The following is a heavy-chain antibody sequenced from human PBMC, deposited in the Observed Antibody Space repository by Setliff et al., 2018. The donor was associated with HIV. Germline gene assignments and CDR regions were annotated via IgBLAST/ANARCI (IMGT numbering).Heavy chain of an antibody. J-gene: IGHJ5*02. CDR2: ISAYTGHT. V-gene: IGHV1-18*01. Sequence: ASVKVSCKASGYSFINYGISWVRQAPGQGLEWMGWISAYTGHTDYASRLLGRVTLTTDTSTSTAYTELRSLSSDDTAVYFCARARLQGIVTAVGPRDNCLDPWGQGTRVTVSS. D-gene: IGHD3-9*01. CDR1: GYSFINYG. CDR3: ARARLQGIVTAVGPRDNCLDP.